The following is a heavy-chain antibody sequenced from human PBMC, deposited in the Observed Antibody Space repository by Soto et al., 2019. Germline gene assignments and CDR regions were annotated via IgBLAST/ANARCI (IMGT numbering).Heavy chain of an antibody. CDR3: ARGFSFSDNSDNDRIYFYYGLNV. CDR2: IYQSGIT. D-gene: IGHD2-15*01. V-gene: IGHV4-4*02. CDR1: GGSITTGHW. J-gene: IGHJ6*02. Sequence: PSETLSLTCDVSGGSITTGHWWTWVRQSPGKGLEWIGEIYQSGITNYNPSLNSRLSISMDQSKNQLSLKLTSVTAADTALYFCARGFSFSDNSDNDRIYFYYGLNVWGQGTTVTVS.